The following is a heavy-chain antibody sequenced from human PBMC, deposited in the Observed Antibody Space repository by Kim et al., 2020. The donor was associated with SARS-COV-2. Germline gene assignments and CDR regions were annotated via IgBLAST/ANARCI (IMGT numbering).Heavy chain of an antibody. CDR1: GGSFSGYY. Sequence: SETLSLTCAVYGGSFSGYYWSWIRQPPGKGLEWIGEINHSGSTNYNPSLKSRVTISVDTSKNQFSLKLSSVTAADTAVYYCARSPRNGAERGNYVLFRVSRGYGMDVWGQGTTVTVSS. CDR2: INHSGST. J-gene: IGHJ6*02. CDR3: ARSPRNGAERGNYVLFRVSRGYGMDV. D-gene: IGHD4-4*01. V-gene: IGHV4-34*01.